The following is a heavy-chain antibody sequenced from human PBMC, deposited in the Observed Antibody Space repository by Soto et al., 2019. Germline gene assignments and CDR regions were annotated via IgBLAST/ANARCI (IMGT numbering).Heavy chain of an antibody. J-gene: IGHJ5*02. CDR2: IYYSGST. D-gene: IGHD6-13*01. Sequence: SETLSLTCTVSGGSISSGGYYWSWIRQHPGKGLEWIGYIYYSGSTYYNPSLKSRVTISVDTSKNQFSPKLSSVTAADTALYYCARGVAAAGTGNWFDPWGQGTLVTVPQ. CDR1: GGSISSGGYY. CDR3: ARGVAAAGTGNWFDP. V-gene: IGHV4-31*02.